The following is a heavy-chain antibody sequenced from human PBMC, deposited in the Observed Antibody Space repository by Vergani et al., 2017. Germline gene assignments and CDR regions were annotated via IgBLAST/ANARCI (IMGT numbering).Heavy chain of an antibody. J-gene: IGHJ6*02. CDR2: INPNSGGT. D-gene: IGHD2-2*01. Sequence: QVQLVQSGAEVKKPGASVKVSCKASGYTFTGYYMHWVRQAPGQGLEWMGWINPNSGGTNYAQKFQGRVTMTRDTSISTAYMELSSLRSEDTAVYYCARLVVPAATNYYYYYGMDVWGQGTTVTVSS. CDR3: ARLVVPAATNYYYYYGMDV. V-gene: IGHV1-2*02. CDR1: GYTFTGYY.